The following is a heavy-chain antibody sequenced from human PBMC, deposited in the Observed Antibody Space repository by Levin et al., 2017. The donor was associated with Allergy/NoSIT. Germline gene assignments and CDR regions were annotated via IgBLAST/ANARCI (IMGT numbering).Heavy chain of an antibody. CDR3: ARDGDSSGWYRIHYFDY. Sequence: GGSLRLSCAASGFTFSSYAMHWVRQAPGKGLEWVAVISYDGSNKYYADSVKGRFTISRDNSKNTLYLQMNSLRAEDTAVYYCARDGDSSGWYRIHYFDYWAQGTLVTVSS. J-gene: IGHJ4*02. D-gene: IGHD6-19*01. V-gene: IGHV3-30-3*01. CDR1: GFTFSSYA. CDR2: ISYDGSNK.